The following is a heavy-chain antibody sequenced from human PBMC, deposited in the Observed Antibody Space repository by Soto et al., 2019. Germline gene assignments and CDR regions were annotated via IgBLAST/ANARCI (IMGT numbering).Heavy chain of an antibody. D-gene: IGHD6-6*01. CDR1: EFTFSPYP. CDR2: ISFDGATK. CDR3: AKEESASSYSYHAMGV. Sequence: QEQLVESGGGVVQPGRPLRLSCAASEFTFSPYPMHWVRQAPGKGLEWVAVISFDGATKYYADSVKGRFAISRVNLMKSLYLQMISLRAEATAVYYCAKEESASSYSYHAMGVWCPGTTVTVSS. V-gene: IGHV3-30*09. J-gene: IGHJ6*02.